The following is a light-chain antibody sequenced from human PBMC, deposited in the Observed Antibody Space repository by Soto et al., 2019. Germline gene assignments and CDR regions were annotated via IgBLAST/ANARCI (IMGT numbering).Light chain of an antibody. Sequence: QSVLTQPASVSGSPGQSITISCTGTSSDVGGYNYVSWYQQYPGKAPKLMIYEVSNRPSGVSNRFSGSKSGNTASLTISGLQAEDEDDYYCSSYTSSVTYVFGTGTKLTVL. J-gene: IGLJ1*01. CDR2: EVS. CDR3: SSYTSSVTYV. CDR1: SSDVGGYNY. V-gene: IGLV2-14*01.